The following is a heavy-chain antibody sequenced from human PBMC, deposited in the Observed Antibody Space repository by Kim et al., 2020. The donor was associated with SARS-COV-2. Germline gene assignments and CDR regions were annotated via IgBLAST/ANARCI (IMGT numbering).Heavy chain of an antibody. CDR1: GDSVSSNSAA. J-gene: IGHJ6*02. V-gene: IGHV6-1*01. D-gene: IGHD1-26*01. CDR3: ARTSGSNKGRAYYYYGMDV. CDR2: TYYRSKWYN. Sequence: SQTLSLTCAISGDSVSSNSAAWNWIRQSPSRGLEWLGRTYYRSKWYNDYAVSVKSRITINPDTSKNQFSLQLNSVTPEDTAVYYCARTSGSNKGRAYYYYGMDVWGQGTTVTVSS.